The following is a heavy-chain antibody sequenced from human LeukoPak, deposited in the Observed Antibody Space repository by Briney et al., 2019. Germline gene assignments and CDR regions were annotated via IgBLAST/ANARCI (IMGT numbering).Heavy chain of an antibody. CDR2: IPGSGHTT. D-gene: IGHD6-19*01. J-gene: IGHJ3*02. CDR3: XXGLSASGHFNAFDI. CDR1: GFTFSSYS. V-gene: IGHV3-23*01. Sequence: GGSLRLSCAASGFTFSSYSMNWVRQAPGKGLEWVAAIPGSGHTTYRADSVRGRFTISRDNSKNTVYLQMSSLRVEDTAVYHXXXGLSASGHFNAFDIWGQGTMVTVSS.